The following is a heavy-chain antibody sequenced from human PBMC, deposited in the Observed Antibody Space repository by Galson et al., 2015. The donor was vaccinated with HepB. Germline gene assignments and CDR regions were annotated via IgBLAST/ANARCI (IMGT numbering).Heavy chain of an antibody. CDR3: ARDLGYSYAYLDF. CDR1: GFTFSSYW. D-gene: IGHD5-18*01. CDR2: ISYDGSNK. Sequence: SLRLSCAASGFTFSSYWTHWVRQAPGKGLEWVAVISYDGSNKYYADSVKGRFTISRDNSKNTPYLRMNSLSAEDTAVYYCARDLGYSYAYLDFWGQGTPVTVSS. J-gene: IGHJ4*02. V-gene: IGHV3-30*03.